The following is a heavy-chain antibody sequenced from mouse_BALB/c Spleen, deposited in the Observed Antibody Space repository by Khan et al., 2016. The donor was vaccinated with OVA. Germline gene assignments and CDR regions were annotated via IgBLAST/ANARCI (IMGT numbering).Heavy chain of an antibody. CDR2: INYSGNT. Sequence: EVKLLESGPGLVKPSQSLSLTCTVTGYSITSEYAWNWIRQFPGNKLKWMGYINYSGNTRFNPSLKSRTSITRDTSKNQFFLQLNSVTTEDTATYYCARKDYYDYDPFPYWGQGTLVTVSA. D-gene: IGHD2-4*01. CDR3: ARKDYYDYDPFPY. CDR1: GYSITSEYA. V-gene: IGHV3-2*02. J-gene: IGHJ3*01.